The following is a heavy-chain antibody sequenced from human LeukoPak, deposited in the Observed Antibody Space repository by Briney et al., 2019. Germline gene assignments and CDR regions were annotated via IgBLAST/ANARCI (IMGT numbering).Heavy chain of an antibody. CDR3: TTDVGGSYWVHFDP. V-gene: IGHV3-15*01. CDR1: GVTISSAW. Sequence: GGSLRLSCAASGVTISSAWMSWGCKAPGTGQERVGRIKSKTDGGTTDYAAPVKDRFTISRDDSKNTLYLQMNSLKTEDTAVYYCTTDVGGSYWVHFDPWGQGTLVTVSS. CDR2: IKSKTDGGTT. D-gene: IGHD1-26*01. J-gene: IGHJ5*02.